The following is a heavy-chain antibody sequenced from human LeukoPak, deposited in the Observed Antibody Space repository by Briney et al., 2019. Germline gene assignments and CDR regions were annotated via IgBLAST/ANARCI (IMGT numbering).Heavy chain of an antibody. D-gene: IGHD6-13*01. CDR1: GYTFTSYD. V-gene: IGHV1-8*03. J-gene: IGHJ3*02. CDR3: ARERAPGIAGGNAFDI. CDR2: MNPNSGNT. Sequence: ASVKVSCKASGYTFTSYDINWVRQATGQGLEWMGWMNPNSGNTGYAQKFQGRVTITRNTPISTAYMELSSLRSEDTAVYYCARERAPGIAGGNAFDIWGQGTMVTVSS.